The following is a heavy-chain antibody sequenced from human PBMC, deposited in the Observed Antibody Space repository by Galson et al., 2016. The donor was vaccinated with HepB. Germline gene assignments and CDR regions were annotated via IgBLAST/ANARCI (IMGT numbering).Heavy chain of an antibody. J-gene: IGHJ4*02. CDR3: ARGLGGSGRFHF. V-gene: IGHV1-3*01. CDR2: INGGTGDT. D-gene: IGHD3-10*01. Sequence: SVKVSCKASGYTFTSYAFHWVRQAPGQRLEWVGSINGGTGDTESSQKFQDRVILSRDTSASTAYMEIRGLRSEDTAVFYCARGLGGSGRFHFWGQGTLVIVSS. CDR1: GYTFTSYA.